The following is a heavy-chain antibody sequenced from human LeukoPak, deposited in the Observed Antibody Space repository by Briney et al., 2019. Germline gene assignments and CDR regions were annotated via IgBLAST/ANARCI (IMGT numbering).Heavy chain of an antibody. CDR3: ARQITMVRGVTYYYYGMDV. CDR1: GYTFTSYD. Sequence: GASVKVSCKASGYTFTSYDINWVRQATGQGLEWMGWMNPNSGNTGYAQKFQGRVTMTRNTSISTAYMELSSLRSEDTAVYYCARQITMVRGVTYYYYGMDVWGQGTTVTVSS. CDR2: MNPNSGNT. V-gene: IGHV1-8*01. J-gene: IGHJ6*02. D-gene: IGHD3-10*01.